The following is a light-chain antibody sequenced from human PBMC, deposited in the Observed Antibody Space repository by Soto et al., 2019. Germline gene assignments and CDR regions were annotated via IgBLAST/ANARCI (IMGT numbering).Light chain of an antibody. Sequence: DIQMTQSPSTLSASVGDRVTITCRASQSISSWLAWYQQKPGKAPKLLIYKASNLESGVPPRFSGSGSGTEFTLTISSLQPDDFAIYYCQQYDTYTTFGQGTKVEIK. J-gene: IGKJ1*01. CDR1: QSISSW. V-gene: IGKV1-5*03. CDR2: KAS. CDR3: QQYDTYTT.